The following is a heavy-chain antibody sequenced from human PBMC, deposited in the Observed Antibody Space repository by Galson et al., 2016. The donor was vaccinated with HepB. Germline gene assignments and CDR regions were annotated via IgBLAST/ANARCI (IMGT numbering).Heavy chain of an antibody. Sequence: SLRLSCAASRFSFSNYIMHWVRQAPGKGLEWVALISYDGRNRYYANSVKGRFTISRDNSDNTLYLQMHSLRTEDKAVYYCATIHSGTISFDIWGQVTTVTVSS. CDR1: RFSFSNYI. CDR3: ATIHSGTISFDI. J-gene: IGHJ3*02. V-gene: IGHV3-30*03. D-gene: IGHD3-10*01. CDR2: ISYDGRNR.